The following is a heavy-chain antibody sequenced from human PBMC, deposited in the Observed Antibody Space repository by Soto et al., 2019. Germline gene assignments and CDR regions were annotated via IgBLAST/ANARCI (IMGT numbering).Heavy chain of an antibody. J-gene: IGHJ6*02. CDR2: IIPIFGTA. V-gene: IGHV1-69*13. CDR1: GGTFSCYA. D-gene: IGHD3-3*01. CDR3: ARLGTIFGVVSSYYYYGMDV. Sequence: SVKVSCKASGGTFSCYAISWVRQAPGQGLEWMGGIIPIFGTANYAQKFQGRVTITADESTSTAYMELSSLRSEDTAVYYCARLGTIFGVVSSYYYYGMDVWGQGTTVTVSS.